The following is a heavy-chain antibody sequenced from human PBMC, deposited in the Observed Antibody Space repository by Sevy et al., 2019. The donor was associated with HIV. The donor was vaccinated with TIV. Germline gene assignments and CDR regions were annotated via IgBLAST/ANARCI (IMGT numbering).Heavy chain of an antibody. D-gene: IGHD5-12*01. Sequence: GGSLRLSCAASGFTFSSYSMNWVRQAPGKGLEWVSYISSSSTTIYYADSVKGRFTISRDNAKNSLYLQMNSLRDEDTDVYYCARGWVYSGYDYLGEINFDYWGQGTLVTVSS. CDR3: ARGWVYSGYDYLGEINFDY. CDR2: ISSSSTTI. CDR1: GFTFSSYS. V-gene: IGHV3-48*02. J-gene: IGHJ4*02.